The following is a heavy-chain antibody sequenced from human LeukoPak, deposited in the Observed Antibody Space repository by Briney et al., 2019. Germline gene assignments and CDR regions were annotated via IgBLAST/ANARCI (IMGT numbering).Heavy chain of an antibody. D-gene: IGHD6-13*01. Sequence: PSETLSLTCAVYGGSFSGYYWSWIRQPPGKGLEWIGEINHSGSTNYNPSLKSRVTISVDTSKNQFSLKLSSVTAADTAVYYCARDVRAYQFQQQLEYYYYYYYMDVWGKGTTVTVSS. V-gene: IGHV4-34*01. J-gene: IGHJ6*03. CDR1: GGSFSGYY. CDR2: INHSGST. CDR3: ARDVRAYQFQQQLEYYYYYYYMDV.